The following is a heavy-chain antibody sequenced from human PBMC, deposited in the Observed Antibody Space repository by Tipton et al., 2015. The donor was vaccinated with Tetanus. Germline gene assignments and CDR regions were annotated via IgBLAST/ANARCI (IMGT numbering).Heavy chain of an antibody. CDR2: IPFDGRNE. Sequence: SLRLSCAASGFTFGSYAIHWVRQSPGKGLEWVAVIPFDGRNERYADSVKGRFIISRDNSKNTLSLQLNSLRADDTAIYYCAKEALGALNLWGKGTTVIVSS. CDR3: AKEALGALNL. CDR1: GFTFGSYA. J-gene: IGHJ6*04. D-gene: IGHD1-14*01. V-gene: IGHV3-30*04.